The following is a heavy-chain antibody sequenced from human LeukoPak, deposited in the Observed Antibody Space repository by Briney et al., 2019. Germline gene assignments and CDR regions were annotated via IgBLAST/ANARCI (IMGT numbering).Heavy chain of an antibody. CDR1: GFTVSGNY. Sequence: GGSLRLSCAASGFTVSGNYMSWVRQAPGKGVEWVSVIYSGGDIAYADSVKGRFTISSDTSQNKLYLHMNSLRVEDTAVYYCAGGTDFWSGYCFDSWGQGTLVTVSS. J-gene: IGHJ4*02. V-gene: IGHV3-53*01. D-gene: IGHD3-3*01. CDR3: AGGTDFWSGYCFDS. CDR2: IYSGGDI.